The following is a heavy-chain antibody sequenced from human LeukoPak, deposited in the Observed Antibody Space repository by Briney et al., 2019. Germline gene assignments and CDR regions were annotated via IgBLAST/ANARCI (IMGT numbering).Heavy chain of an antibody. CDR2: IYYSGST. J-gene: IGHJ4*02. CDR1: GVSISSSNSY. V-gene: IGHV4-39*01. Sequence: PSETLSLTCTVSGVSISSSNSYWGWIRQPPGKGLEWIGSIYYSGSTYYNPSLKSRVTISVDTSKNQFSLKLSSVTAADTAVYYCARLHPQTYYDSSGPILGWGQGTLVTVSS. D-gene: IGHD3-22*01. CDR3: ARLHPQTYYDSSGPILG.